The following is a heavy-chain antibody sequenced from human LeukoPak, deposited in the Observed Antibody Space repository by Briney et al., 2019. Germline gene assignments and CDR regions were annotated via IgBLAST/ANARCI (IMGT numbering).Heavy chain of an antibody. D-gene: IGHD3-22*01. Sequence: GGSLRLSCTASGFTSSSYAMNWVRQAPVKGLEWVSTISGSGRNTYYADSVRGRFTISRDNSKNTLYLQMNSLRAEDTALYYCATNYYDSSGYFPDFDYWGQGALVSVSS. CDR2: ISGSGRNT. CDR1: GFTSSSYA. V-gene: IGHV3-23*01. J-gene: IGHJ4*02. CDR3: ATNYYDSSGYFPDFDY.